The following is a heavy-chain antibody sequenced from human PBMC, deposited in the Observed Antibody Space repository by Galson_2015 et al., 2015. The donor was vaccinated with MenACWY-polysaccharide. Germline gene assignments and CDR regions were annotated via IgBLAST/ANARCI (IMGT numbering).Heavy chain of an antibody. CDR2: LAFDGSNT. J-gene: IGHJ5*02. Sequence: SLRLSCAASGFTFSHFGMVWVRQAPGKGLEWVAVLAFDGSNTYYAASVKGRFTISRDNSKNTLYLQMNSLRGEDTAIYYCAKTGAPFWSGSEDNWFDPWGLGTLVTVSS. D-gene: IGHD3-3*01. V-gene: IGHV3-30*18. CDR1: GFTFSHFG. CDR3: AKTGAPFWSGSEDNWFDP.